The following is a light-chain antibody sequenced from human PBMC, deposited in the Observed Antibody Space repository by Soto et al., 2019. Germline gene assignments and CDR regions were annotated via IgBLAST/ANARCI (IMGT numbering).Light chain of an antibody. J-gene: IGKJ1*01. Sequence: EIVMTQSPATLSLSPGERDTLSCRASQSVSSNLAWYQQKPGQAPRLLIYGASTRATGIPARFSGSGSGTEFTLTISSLQSEDFAVYYCQQYNNWPRTFGQGTKVEIK. V-gene: IGKV3-15*01. CDR1: QSVSSN. CDR2: GAS. CDR3: QQYNNWPRT.